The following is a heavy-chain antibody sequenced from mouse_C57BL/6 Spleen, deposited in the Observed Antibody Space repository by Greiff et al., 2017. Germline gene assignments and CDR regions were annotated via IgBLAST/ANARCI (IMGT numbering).Heavy chain of an antibody. CDR3: CRQLRLLHYFDY. D-gene: IGHD3-2*02. CDR1: GYAFSSSW. J-gene: IGHJ2*01. V-gene: IGHV1-82*01. CDR2: IYPGDGDT. Sequence: VQRVESGPELVKPGASVKISCKASGYAFSSSWMNWVKQRPGKGLEWIGRIYPGDGDTNYNGKFKGKATLTADKSSSTAYMQLSSLTSEDSAVYFCCRQLRLLHYFDYWGQGTTRTVSS.